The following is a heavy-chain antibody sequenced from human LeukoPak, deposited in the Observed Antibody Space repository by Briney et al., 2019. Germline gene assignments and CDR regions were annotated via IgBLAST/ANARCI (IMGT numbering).Heavy chain of an antibody. CDR1: GGSISSHY. V-gene: IGHV4-59*11. CDR2: IYYSGST. J-gene: IGHJ4*02. CDR3: ARDPLYQGSGYYRPKGTIDY. Sequence: SETLSLTCTVSGGSISSHYWSWFLRHPAKGLEGMGDIYYSGSTNYNHSLHRRVTILVDTSWNQFFLKMSPVAAAHTAVYYCARDPLYQGSGYYRPKGTIDYCGQGTLVTVSS. D-gene: IGHD3-22*01.